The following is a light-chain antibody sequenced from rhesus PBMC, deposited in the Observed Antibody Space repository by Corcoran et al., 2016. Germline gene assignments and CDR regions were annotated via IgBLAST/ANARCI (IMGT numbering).Light chain of an antibody. CDR3: QQYSSSPPWT. J-gene: IGKJ1*01. CDR2: KAS. V-gene: IGKV1-22*01. Sequence: DIQMTQSPSSLSASVGDKVTITCHASPGISSWLAWYQQKPGKAPKLLIYKASSLQSGVPSRFSGSGSGPDYTRPISSLQSEAFATYSCQQYSSSPPWTFGPGTKVEIK. CDR1: PGISSW.